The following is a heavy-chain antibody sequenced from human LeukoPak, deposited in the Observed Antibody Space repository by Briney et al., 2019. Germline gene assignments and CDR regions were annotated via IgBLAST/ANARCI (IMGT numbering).Heavy chain of an antibody. CDR3: ARDLSTVTTTGGFDY. CDR2: INPSGGST. J-gene: IGHJ4*02. V-gene: IGHV1-46*01. CDR1: GYSFRSYG. Sequence: GASVKVSCKASGYSFRSYGITWVRQAPGQGLEWMGIINPSGGSTSYAQKFQGRVTMTRDMSTSTVYMELSSLRSEDTAVYYCARDLSTVTTTGGFDYWGQGTLVTVSS. D-gene: IGHD4-17*01.